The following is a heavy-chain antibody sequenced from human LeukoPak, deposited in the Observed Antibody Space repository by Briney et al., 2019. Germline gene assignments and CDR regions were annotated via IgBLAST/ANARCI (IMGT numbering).Heavy chain of an antibody. CDR1: GGSISSSSYY. V-gene: IGHV4-39*01. D-gene: IGHD1-26*01. J-gene: IGHJ4*02. CDR2: IYYSGST. CDR3: ARHLADDSGSYPAGPFDY. Sequence: SETLSLTCTVSGGSISSSSYYWGWIRQPPGKGLEWIGSIYYSGSTYYNPSLKSRVTISVDTSKNQFSLKLSSVTAADTAVYYCARHLADDSGSYPAGPFDYWGQGTLVTVSS.